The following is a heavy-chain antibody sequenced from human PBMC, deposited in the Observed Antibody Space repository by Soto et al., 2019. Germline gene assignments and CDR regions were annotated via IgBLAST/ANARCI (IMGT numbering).Heavy chain of an antibody. D-gene: IGHD3-3*01. J-gene: IGHJ5*02. V-gene: IGHV4-59*01. CDR2: IYYSGST. CDR3: ARGGYRRFLEWFPPFDP. Sequence: QVQLQESGPGLVKPSETLSLTCTVSGGSISSYYWSWIRQPPGEGLEWIGYIYYSGSTNYNPSLKSRVTISVDTSKNQFSLKLSSVTAADTAVYYCARGGYRRFLEWFPPFDPWGQGTLVTVSS. CDR1: GGSISSYY.